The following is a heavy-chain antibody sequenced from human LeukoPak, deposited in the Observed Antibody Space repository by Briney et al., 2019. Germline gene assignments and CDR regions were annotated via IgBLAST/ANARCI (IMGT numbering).Heavy chain of an antibody. J-gene: IGHJ4*02. CDR2: ISAYNGNT. V-gene: IGHV1-18*01. CDR1: GGTFSSYA. CDR3: ARDSGYDLHY. D-gene: IGHD5-12*01. Sequence: ASVKVSCKASGGTFSSYAISWVRQAPGQGLEWMGWISAYNGNTNYAQKLQGRVTMTTDTSTSTAYMELRSLRSDDTAVYYCARDSGYDLHYWGQGTLVTVSS.